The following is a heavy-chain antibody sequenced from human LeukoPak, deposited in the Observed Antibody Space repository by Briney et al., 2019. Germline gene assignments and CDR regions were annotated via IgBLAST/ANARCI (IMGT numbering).Heavy chain of an antibody. J-gene: IGHJ3*02. CDR2: ISSSSSYI. CDR1: GFTFSSYS. Sequence: GGSLRLSCAASGFTFSSYSMNWVRQAPGKGLEWVSSISSSSSYIYYADSVKGRFTISRGNAKNSLYLQMNSLRAEDTAVYYCARYYGSWSTADIWGQGTMVTVSS. CDR3: ARYYGSWSTADI. D-gene: IGHD3-10*01. V-gene: IGHV3-21*01.